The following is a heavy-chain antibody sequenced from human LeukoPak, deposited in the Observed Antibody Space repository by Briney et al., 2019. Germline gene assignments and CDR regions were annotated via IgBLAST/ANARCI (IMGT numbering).Heavy chain of an antibody. J-gene: IGHJ4*02. CDR1: GFTFSNYA. CDR3: VKGPCSGGSCYLEY. Sequence: GGSLRLSCSASGFTFSNYAMHWVRQAPGKGLEYVSGISSKGGSTYHADPVKGRFTISRDNSKNTLYIQMNSLRAEDTAVYYCVKGPCSGGSCYLEYWGQGNLVTVSS. V-gene: IGHV3-64*05. D-gene: IGHD2-15*01. CDR2: ISSKGGST.